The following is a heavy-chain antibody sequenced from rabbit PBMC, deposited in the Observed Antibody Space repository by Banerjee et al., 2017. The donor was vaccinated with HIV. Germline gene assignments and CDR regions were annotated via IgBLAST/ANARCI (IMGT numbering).Heavy chain of an antibody. CDR2: TYAGNTGNV. Sequence: QEQLVESGGGLVQPEGSLTLTCTGSALDFSSTAWICWVRQAPGNGLEWIGCTYAGNTGNVYYATCVNGRFSISRSTSLNTVDLKTASLTAADTAAYFCARDGTSFYRWYFNLWGQGTLVAVS. V-gene: IGHV1S43*01. CDR1: ALDFSSTAW. J-gene: IGHJ4*01. CDR3: ARDGTSFYRWYFNL. D-gene: IGHD8-1*01.